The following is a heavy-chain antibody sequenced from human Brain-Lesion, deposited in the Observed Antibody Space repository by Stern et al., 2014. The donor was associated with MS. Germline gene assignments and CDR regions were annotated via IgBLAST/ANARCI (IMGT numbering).Heavy chain of an antibody. CDR2: VNNDGRRT. D-gene: IGHD3-10*01. CDR3: ARGERWFDS. Sequence: EVQLVESGGGLVQPGGSLRLSGAASGFTFSNYWMHWVRQAPGEGLVWVSRVNNDGRRTSYADSVKGRFTMSRDNAKNTLYLQMNSLRVEDTAIYYCARGERWFDSWGQGTLVTVSS. CDR1: GFTFSNYW. J-gene: IGHJ5*01. V-gene: IGHV3-74*02.